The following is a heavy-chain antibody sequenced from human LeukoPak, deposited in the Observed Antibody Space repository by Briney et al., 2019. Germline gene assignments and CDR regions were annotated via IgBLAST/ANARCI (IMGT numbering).Heavy chain of an antibody. V-gene: IGHV3-74*01. J-gene: IGHJ4*02. Sequence: GGSLRLSCAASGFTFSSYWMHWVRQAPGKGLVWVSRINSDGSSTSYADSVKGRFTISRDNAKNTLYPHMNSLTAYDTAVYYCARDPLYYYDSSGFWGQGTLVTVSS. CDR3: ARDPLYYYDSSGF. CDR1: GFTFSSYW. D-gene: IGHD3-22*01. CDR2: INSDGSST.